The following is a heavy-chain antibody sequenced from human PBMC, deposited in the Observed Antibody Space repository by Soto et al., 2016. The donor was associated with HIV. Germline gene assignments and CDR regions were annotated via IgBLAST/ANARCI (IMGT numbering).Heavy chain of an antibody. V-gene: IGHV3-15*01. J-gene: IGHJ4*02. CDR3: TTVPKRGWFGELLAFDY. CDR2: IKSKTDGGTT. Sequence: EVQLVESGGGLVKPGGSLRLSCAASGFTFSNAWMSWVRQAPGKGLEWVGRIKSKTDGGTTDYAAPVKGRFTISRDDSKNTLYLQMNSLKTEDTAVYYCTTVPKRGWFGELLAFDYWGQGTLVTVSS. CDR1: GFTFSNAW. D-gene: IGHD3-10*01.